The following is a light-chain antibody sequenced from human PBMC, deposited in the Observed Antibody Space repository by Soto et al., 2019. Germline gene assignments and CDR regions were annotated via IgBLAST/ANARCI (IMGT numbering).Light chain of an antibody. V-gene: IGKV1-39*01. CDR2: AAS. CDR3: QQSYSTLT. Sequence: DIQMTQSPSSLSSSVGDRVTITCRASQSISSYLNWYQQKPGKAPKLLIYAASSLKSGVPSRFSGGGSGTDFTLTISRLQPEDFATYYCQQSYSTLTFGPGTKVDIK. J-gene: IGKJ3*01. CDR1: QSISSY.